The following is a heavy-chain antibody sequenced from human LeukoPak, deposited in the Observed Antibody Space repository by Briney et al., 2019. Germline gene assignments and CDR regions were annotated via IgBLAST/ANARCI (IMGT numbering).Heavy chain of an antibody. CDR2: INHSGST. V-gene: IGHV4-34*01. CDR1: GGSFSGYY. D-gene: IGHD3-3*02. Sequence: SETLSLTCAVYGGSFSGYYWSWIRQPPGKGLEWIGEINHSGSTSYNPSLKSRVTISVDTSKNQFSLKLSSVTAADTAVYYCARARGAIYCFDYWGQGTLVTVSS. J-gene: IGHJ4*02. CDR3: ARARGAIYCFDY.